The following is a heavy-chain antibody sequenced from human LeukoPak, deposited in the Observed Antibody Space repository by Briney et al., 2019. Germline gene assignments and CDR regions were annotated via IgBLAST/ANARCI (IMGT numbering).Heavy chain of an antibody. Sequence: KPGESLKISCKGSGYSFTSYWIGWVRQMPGKGLEWMGIIYPGDSDTRYSPSFQGQVTISADKSISTAYLQWSSLKASDTAMYYRARPLVYDILTGYYKGAFDIWGQGTMVSVSS. CDR2: IYPGDSDT. CDR3: ARPLVYDILTGYYKGAFDI. D-gene: IGHD3-9*01. J-gene: IGHJ3*02. CDR1: GYSFTSYW. V-gene: IGHV5-51*01.